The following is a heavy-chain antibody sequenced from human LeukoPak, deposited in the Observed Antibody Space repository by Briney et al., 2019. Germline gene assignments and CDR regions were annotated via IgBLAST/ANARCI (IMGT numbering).Heavy chain of an antibody. CDR3: ARQVWELRTNWFDP. CDR2: MFYNGNP. CDR1: GGSISSYY. D-gene: IGHD1-26*01. J-gene: IGHJ5*02. Sequence: KPSETLSLTCSVSGGSISSYYWSWIRQSPGKGLEWIGYMFYNGNPNYNPSLKSRVTISIDTSKNQFSLKLSSVTAADTAVYYCARQVWELRTNWFDPWGQGTLVTVSS. V-gene: IGHV4-59*08.